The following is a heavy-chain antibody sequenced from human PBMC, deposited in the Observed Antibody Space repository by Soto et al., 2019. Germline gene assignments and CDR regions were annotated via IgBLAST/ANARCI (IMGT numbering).Heavy chain of an antibody. CDR3: ARGLNGRRYFDWLLPFDY. CDR1: GGSFSGYY. V-gene: IGHV4-34*01. CDR2: INHSIST. Sequence: QVQLQQWGAGLLKPSETLSLTRAVYGGSFSGYYWSWLHQPPGKGLEWIGEINHSISTNYNPSLKSRVTISVDTSKNQFSLKLSSVTAADTAVYYCARGLNGRRYFDWLLPFDYWGQGTLVTVSS. D-gene: IGHD3-9*01. J-gene: IGHJ4*02.